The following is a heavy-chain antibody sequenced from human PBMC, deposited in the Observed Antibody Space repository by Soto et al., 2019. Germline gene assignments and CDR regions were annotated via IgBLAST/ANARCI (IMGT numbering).Heavy chain of an antibody. Sequence: ASVKVSCKASGYTFTSYGISWVRQAPGQGLEWMGWISAYNGNTNYAQKLQGRVTMTTDTSTSTAYMELRSLRSDDTAVYYCARDGNYDCSSTSCYVGYYYYMDVWGKGTTVTVSS. D-gene: IGHD2-2*01. V-gene: IGHV1-18*01. J-gene: IGHJ6*03. CDR3: ARDGNYDCSSTSCYVGYYYYMDV. CDR2: ISAYNGNT. CDR1: GYTFTSYG.